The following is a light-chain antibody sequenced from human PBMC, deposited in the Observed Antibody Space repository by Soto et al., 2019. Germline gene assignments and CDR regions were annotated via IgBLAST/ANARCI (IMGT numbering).Light chain of an antibody. Sequence: QSALTQPASVSGSPGQSITISCTGTSSDIGGYNYVSWYQHHPGKAPKVMIYDVTNRPSGVSNRFSGSKSGNTASLTISGLQADDEADYYCSSYTSSSTYVFGTGTKVTVL. V-gene: IGLV2-14*03. CDR3: SSYTSSSTYV. CDR2: DVT. J-gene: IGLJ1*01. CDR1: SSDIGGYNY.